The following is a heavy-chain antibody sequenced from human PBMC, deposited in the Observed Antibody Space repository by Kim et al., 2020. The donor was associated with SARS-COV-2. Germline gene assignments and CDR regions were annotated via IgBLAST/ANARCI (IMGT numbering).Heavy chain of an antibody. CDR2: IYHSGST. CDR1: GGSISSSNW. D-gene: IGHD3-3*01. CDR3: ARSITIFGVVITFYY. J-gene: IGHJ4*02. Sequence: SETLSLTCAVSGGSISSSNWWSWVRQPPGKGLEWIGEIYHSGSTNYNPSLKSRVTISVDKSKNQFSLKLSSVTAADTAVYYCARSITIFGVVITFYYWGQGTLVTVSS. V-gene: IGHV4-4*02.